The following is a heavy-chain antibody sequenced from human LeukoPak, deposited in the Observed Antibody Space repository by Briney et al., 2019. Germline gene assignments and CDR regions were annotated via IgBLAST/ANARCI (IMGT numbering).Heavy chain of an antibody. CDR2: ISYDGSNK. J-gene: IGHJ4*02. V-gene: IGHV3-30*04. CDR3: ARVGVYGDYSNDY. CDR1: GFTFSSYA. D-gene: IGHD4-11*01. Sequence: GGSLRLSCAASGFTFSSYAMHWVRQAPGKGLEWVAVISYDGSNKYYADSVKGRFTISRDNSKNTLYLQMNSLRADDTAVYCCARVGVYGDYSNDYWGQGTLVTVSS.